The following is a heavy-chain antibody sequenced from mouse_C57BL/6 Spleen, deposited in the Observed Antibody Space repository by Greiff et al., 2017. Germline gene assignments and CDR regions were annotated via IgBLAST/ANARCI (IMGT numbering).Heavy chain of an antibody. CDR3: ARRNLITTVVEADWYFDV. V-gene: IGHV1-39*01. CDR2: INPNYGTT. CDR1: GYSFTDYN. D-gene: IGHD1-1*01. Sequence: EVQLVESGPELVKPGASVKISCKASGYSFTDYNMNWVKQSNGKSLEWIGVINPNYGTTSYNQKFKGKATLTVDQSSSTAYMQLNSLTSEDSAVYYCARRNLITTVVEADWYFDVWGTGTTVTVSS. J-gene: IGHJ1*03.